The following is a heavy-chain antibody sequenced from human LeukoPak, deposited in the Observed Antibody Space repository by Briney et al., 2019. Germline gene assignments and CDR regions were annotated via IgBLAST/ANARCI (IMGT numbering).Heavy chain of an antibody. CDR2: ISSSSSYL. J-gene: IGHJ4*02. CDR1: GFTFSSYS. Sequence: GGSLRLSCAASGFTFSSYSMNWVRQAPGKGLEWVSSISSSSSYLYYADSVKGRFTISRDNAKNSLYLQMNSLRAEDTAVYYCARAGYSGSYPIREPPFDYWGQGTLVTVSS. CDR3: ARAGYSGSYPIREPPFDY. V-gene: IGHV3-21*01. D-gene: IGHD1-26*01.